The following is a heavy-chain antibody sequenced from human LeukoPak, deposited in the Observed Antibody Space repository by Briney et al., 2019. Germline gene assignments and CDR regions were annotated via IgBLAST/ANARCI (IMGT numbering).Heavy chain of an antibody. D-gene: IGHD3-10*01. CDR2: TRNKANSYTT. CDR3: ARGGITMGPNAFDI. Sequence: GGSLRLSCAASGFTVSSNYMSWVRQAPGKGLEWVGRTRNKANSYTTEYAASVKGRFTISRDDSKNSLYLQMNSLKTEDTAVYYCARGGITMGPNAFDIWGQGTMVTVSS. J-gene: IGHJ3*02. V-gene: IGHV3-72*01. CDR1: GFTVSSNY.